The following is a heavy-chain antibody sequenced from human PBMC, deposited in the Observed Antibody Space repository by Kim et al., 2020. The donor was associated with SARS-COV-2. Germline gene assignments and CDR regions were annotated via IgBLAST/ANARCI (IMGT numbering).Heavy chain of an antibody. CDR1: GLTFSNYW. CDR2: ISRDGSDT. J-gene: IGHJ4*02. V-gene: IGHV3-74*01. Sequence: GGSLRLSCAASGLTFSNYWMHWVRQTPGMGLMLVSRISRDGSDTRYADSVKGRFTISRDNAKNTVYLQMNSLRAEDTAVYYCTTELSRGHSWGQGTLVTVSS. D-gene: IGHD3-10*01. CDR3: TTELSRGHS.